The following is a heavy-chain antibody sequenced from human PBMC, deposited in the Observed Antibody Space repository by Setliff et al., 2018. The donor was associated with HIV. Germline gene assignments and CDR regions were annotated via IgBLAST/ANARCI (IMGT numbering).Heavy chain of an antibody. Sequence: GESLKISCQVSGYDFATYWIGWVRQLPGKGLEWMGIMYPGESDIRYNPSFEGQVTISADKSTGTAYLQWSSLKASDTAMYYCAKYDPTHYYDSSGYPDDAFDIWGQGTMVTVSS. CDR3: AKYDPTHYYDSSGYPDDAFDI. V-gene: IGHV5-51*06. J-gene: IGHJ3*02. CDR1: GYDFATYW. CDR2: MYPGESDI. D-gene: IGHD3-22*01.